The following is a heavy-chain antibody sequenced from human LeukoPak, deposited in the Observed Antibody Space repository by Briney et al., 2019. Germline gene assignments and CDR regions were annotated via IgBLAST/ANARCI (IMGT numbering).Heavy chain of an antibody. D-gene: IGHD1-14*01. CDR2: IYTIGST. V-gene: IGHV4-4*07. CDR1: GGSIRSYY. Sequence: PSETLALTCTVSGGSIRSYYWSWIRQPAGKGLEWSGRIYTIGSTNYNPSLKSRVTMSVDTSKTQFSLKLSSVTAADTAVYYCARGNRDFDYWGQGTLVPVSS. J-gene: IGHJ4*02. CDR3: ARGNRDFDY.